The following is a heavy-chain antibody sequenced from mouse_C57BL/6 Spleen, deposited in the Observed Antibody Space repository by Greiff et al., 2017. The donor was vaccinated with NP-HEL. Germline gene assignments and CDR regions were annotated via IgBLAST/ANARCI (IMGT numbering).Heavy chain of an antibody. CDR1: GYTFTDYY. V-gene: IGHV1-26*01. D-gene: IGHD2-3*01. J-gene: IGHJ3*01. CDR3: ARGGGYCGFAY. CDR2: INPNNGGT. Sequence: EVQLQQSGPELVKPGASVKISCKASGYTFTDYYMNWVKQSHGKSLEWIGDINPNNGGTSYNQKFKGKATLTVDKSSSTAYMELRSLTSEDSAVYYCARGGGYCGFAYWGQGTLVTVSA.